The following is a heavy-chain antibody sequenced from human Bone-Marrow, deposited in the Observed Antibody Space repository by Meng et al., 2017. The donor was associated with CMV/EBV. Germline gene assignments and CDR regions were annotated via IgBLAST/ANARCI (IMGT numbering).Heavy chain of an antibody. CDR1: GYSFTSYW. CDR2: IYPGDSDT. CDR3: ARQLGGSYYDILTGYYNAHAFDI. D-gene: IGHD3-9*01. Sequence: KVSCKGSGYSFTSYWIGWVRQMPGKGLEWMGIIYPGDSDTRYIPSFQGQVTISADKSISTTYLQWSSLKASDTAMYYCARQLGGSYYDILTGYYNAHAFDIWGQGTMVTVSS. V-gene: IGHV5-51*01. J-gene: IGHJ3*02.